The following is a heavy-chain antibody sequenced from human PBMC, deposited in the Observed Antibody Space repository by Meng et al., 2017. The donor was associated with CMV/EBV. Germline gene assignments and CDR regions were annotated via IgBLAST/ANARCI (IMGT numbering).Heavy chain of an antibody. CDR1: GFTFSSYG. J-gene: IGHJ4*02. Sequence: GESLKISCAASGFTFSSYGMHWVRQAPGKGLEWVAFIRYDGSNKYYADSVKGRFTISRDNSTNTLYLQMNSLRAEDTAVYYCAKASMDYSNYAGYFDYWGQGTLVTVSS. V-gene: IGHV3-30*02. CDR3: AKASMDYSNYAGYFDY. D-gene: IGHD4-11*01. CDR2: IRYDGSNK.